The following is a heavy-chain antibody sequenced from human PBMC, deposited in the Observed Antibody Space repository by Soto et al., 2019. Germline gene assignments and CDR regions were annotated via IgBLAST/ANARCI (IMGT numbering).Heavy chain of an antibody. CDR2: IWYDGSNK. CDR3: ARDSVATITYYGMDV. CDR1: GFTFSSYG. D-gene: IGHD5-12*01. J-gene: IGHJ6*02. V-gene: IGHV3-33*01. Sequence: GGSLRLSCAASGFTFSSYGMHWVRQAPGKGLEWVAVIWYDGSNKYYADSVKGRFTISRDNSKNTLYLQMNSLRAEDTAVYYCARDSVATITYYGMDVWGQGTTVTVSS.